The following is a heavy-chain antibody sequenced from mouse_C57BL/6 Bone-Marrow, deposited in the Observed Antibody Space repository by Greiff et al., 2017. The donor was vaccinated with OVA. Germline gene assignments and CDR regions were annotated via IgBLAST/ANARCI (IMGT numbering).Heavy chain of an antibody. Sequence: QVQLQQSGPGLVQPSQSLSITCTVSGFSLTSYGVHWVRQSPGKGLEWLGVIWSGGSTDYNAAFISRLSISKDNSKSQVFFKMNSLQADDTAIYYCARNTYGSSRYYFDYWGQGTTRTVSS. CDR2: IWSGGST. CDR3: ARNTYGSSRYYFDY. CDR1: GFSLTSYG. J-gene: IGHJ2*01. D-gene: IGHD1-1*01. V-gene: IGHV2-2*01.